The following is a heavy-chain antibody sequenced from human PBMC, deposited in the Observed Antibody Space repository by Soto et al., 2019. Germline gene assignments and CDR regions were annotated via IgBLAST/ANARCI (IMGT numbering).Heavy chain of an antibody. CDR3: VREDWARFDP. D-gene: IGHD2-21*01. CDR2: ISGGASDK. V-gene: IGHV3-7*01. CDR1: GFMFSAYW. J-gene: IGHJ5*02. Sequence: EVQLVESGGGLVQPGGSLRLSCEASGFMFSAYWMSWVRQDPRKGLEWVATISGGASDKFYVDSVKGRFTISRDDAKKSLYLPMNSLRGEDKAVYFCVREDWARFDPWGQGTLVTVSS.